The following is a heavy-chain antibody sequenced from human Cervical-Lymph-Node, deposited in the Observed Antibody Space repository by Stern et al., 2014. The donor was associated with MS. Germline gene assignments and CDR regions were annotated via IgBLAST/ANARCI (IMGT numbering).Heavy chain of an antibody. CDR3: ARGGGYNSIDY. V-gene: IGHV4-59*01. CDR1: GGSISSYY. J-gene: IGHJ4*02. D-gene: IGHD5-24*01. Sequence: QVQLVESGPGLVKPSETLSLTCTVSGGSISSYYWSWIRQPPGKGLEWIGYIYYSGSTNYNPSLKRRVTISVDTSKNQFSLKLSSVTAADTAVYYCARGGGYNSIDYWGQGTLVTVSS. CDR2: IYYSGST.